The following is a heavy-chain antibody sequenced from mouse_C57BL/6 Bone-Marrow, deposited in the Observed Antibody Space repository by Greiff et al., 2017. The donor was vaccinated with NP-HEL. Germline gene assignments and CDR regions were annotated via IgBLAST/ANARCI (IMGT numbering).Heavy chain of an antibody. Sequence: VQLQQSGPGLVQPSQSLSITCTVSGFSLTSYGVHWVRQSPGKGLEWLGVIWRGGSTDYNAAFISRLSISKDNSKSQVFFKMNSLQADDTAIYYCASHYYGLFDYGGQGTTLTVSS. D-gene: IGHD1-2*01. V-gene: IGHV2-2*01. CDR3: ASHYYGLFDY. CDR2: IWRGGST. J-gene: IGHJ2*01. CDR1: GFSLTSYG.